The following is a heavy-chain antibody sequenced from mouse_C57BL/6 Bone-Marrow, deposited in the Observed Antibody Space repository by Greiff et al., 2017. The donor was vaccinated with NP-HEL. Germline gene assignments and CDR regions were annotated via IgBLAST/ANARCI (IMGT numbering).Heavy chain of an antibody. V-gene: IGHV5-15*01. Sequence: EVKLVESGGGLVQPGGSLKLSCAASGFTFSDYGMAWVRQAPRKGPGWVAFISNLAYSISYADTVTGRFTISRENAKYTLYLEMSSLRSEDTAMYYCARRGDYGSSLYYAMDYWGQGTSVTVSS. CDR3: ARRGDYGSSLYYAMDY. CDR1: GFTFSDYG. D-gene: IGHD1-1*01. J-gene: IGHJ4*01. CDR2: ISNLAYSI.